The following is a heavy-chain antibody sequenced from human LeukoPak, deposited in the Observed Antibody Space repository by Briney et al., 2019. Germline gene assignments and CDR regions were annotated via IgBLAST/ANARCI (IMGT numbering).Heavy chain of an antibody. CDR1: GFTVSNNY. D-gene: IGHD2-2*01. Sequence: GGSLRLSCAASGFTVSNNYMRWVRQAPGKGLEWVALIFSGGSTHYADSVRGRFTISRDSSKNTLYLQMNSLRAEDTAVYYCAKPHCSSTSCWGQGTLVTVSS. J-gene: IGHJ4*02. CDR3: AKPHCSSTSC. CDR2: IFSGGST. V-gene: IGHV3-53*05.